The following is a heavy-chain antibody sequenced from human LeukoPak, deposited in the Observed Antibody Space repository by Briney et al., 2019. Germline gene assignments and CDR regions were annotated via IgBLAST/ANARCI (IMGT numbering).Heavy chain of an antibody. V-gene: IGHV1-8*01. D-gene: IGHD1-1*01. CDR2: MNPNSGNT. J-gene: IGHJ4*02. CDR3: ARGLLEFDFDY. CDR1: GYTFTHYD. Sequence: ASVKVSCKASGYTFTHYDINWVRQATGQGLEWMGWMNPNSGNTGYAQKFQGRVTMTRNTSISTAYMELTSLRSEDTAVYYCARGLLEFDFDYWGQGTLVTVSS.